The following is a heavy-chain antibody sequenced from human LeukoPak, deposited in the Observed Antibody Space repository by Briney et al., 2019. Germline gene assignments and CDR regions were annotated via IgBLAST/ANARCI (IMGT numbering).Heavy chain of an antibody. D-gene: IGHD5-18*01. CDR3: AKARGYSYRVDAFDI. CDR2: ISTNSNYI. CDR1: GFTFSTYS. J-gene: IGHJ3*02. V-gene: IGHV3-21*04. Sequence: PGGSLRLSCAASGFTFSTYSMNWVRQAPGKGLEWVSSISTNSNYIYYAASVKGRFTISRDNAKNSLYLQMTSLRAEDTAVYYCAKARGYSYRVDAFDIWGQGTMVTVSS.